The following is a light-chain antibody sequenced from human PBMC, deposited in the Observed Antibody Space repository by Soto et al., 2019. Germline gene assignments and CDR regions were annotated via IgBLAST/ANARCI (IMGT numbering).Light chain of an antibody. V-gene: IGKV3-20*01. J-gene: IGKJ4*01. CDR2: SAS. CDR3: KQYGSSPN. Sequence: EIVLTQSPATLSLSPGEIATLSCRASQSVSSSHLAWYQQKPGQAPRLLIYSASSRATGIPDRFSGSGSGTDFTLTISRLEPEDFAVYYCKQYGSSPNFGGGTKVDIK. CDR1: QSVSSSH.